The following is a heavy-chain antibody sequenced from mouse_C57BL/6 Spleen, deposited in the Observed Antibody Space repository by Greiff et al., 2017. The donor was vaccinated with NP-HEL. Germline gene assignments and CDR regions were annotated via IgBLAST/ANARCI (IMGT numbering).Heavy chain of an antibody. CDR2: ISNGGGST. CDR1: GFTFSDYY. V-gene: IGHV5-12*01. Sequence: EVKVVESGGGLVQPGGSLKLSCAASGFTFSDYYMYWVRQTPEKRLEWVAYISNGGGSTYYPDTVKGRFTISRDNAKNTLYLQMSRLKSEDTAMYYCARQWYYYGSSSFLGWYFDVWGTGTTVTVSS. CDR3: ARQWYYYGSSSFLGWYFDV. D-gene: IGHD1-1*01. J-gene: IGHJ1*03.